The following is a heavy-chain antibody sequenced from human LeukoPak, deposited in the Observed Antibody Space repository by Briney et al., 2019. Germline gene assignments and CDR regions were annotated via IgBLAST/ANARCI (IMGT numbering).Heavy chain of an antibody. CDR3: TRDRYHGSGSIFDY. CDR1: GLSVSNNY. CDR2: LHVDGTT. D-gene: IGHD3-10*01. J-gene: IGHJ4*02. Sequence: GGSLRLSCAASGLSVSNNYMSWVRQAPEKGLEWVSVLHVDGTTYYADSVRGRFTISRDYSKNTLNLQMDSLRADDTGVYYCTRDRYHGSGSIFDYWGQGTLVTVSS. V-gene: IGHV3-53*01.